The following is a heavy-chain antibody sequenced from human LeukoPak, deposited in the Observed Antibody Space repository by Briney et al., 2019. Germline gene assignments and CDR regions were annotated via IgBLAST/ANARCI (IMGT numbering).Heavy chain of an antibody. Sequence: GGSLRLSCAASGFTFSSYVMSWVRQVPGKGLEWVSGIIGSGRTTYYADSVKGRFTISRDNAKNSLYLQMNSLRAEDTAVYYCARARSGSYYYWGQGTLVTVSS. V-gene: IGHV3-23*01. D-gene: IGHD1-26*01. J-gene: IGHJ4*02. CDR1: GFTFSSYV. CDR2: IIGSGRTT. CDR3: ARARSGSYYY.